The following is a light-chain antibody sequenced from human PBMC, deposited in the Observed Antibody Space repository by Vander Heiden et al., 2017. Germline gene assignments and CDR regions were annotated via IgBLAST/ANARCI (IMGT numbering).Light chain of an antibody. CDR3: QSYDSGPYV. J-gene: IGLJ1*01. CDR2: GNN. Sequence: QPVLTQPPSVSGAPGQRVTISCTGTSSNIGAGYDVYWYQQLPGTAPKLLIYGNNNRPSGVPDRFSGSKSGTSASLAITGLQAEDEADYYCQSYDSGPYVFGTGTRVTVL. CDR1: SSNIGAGYD. V-gene: IGLV1-40*01.